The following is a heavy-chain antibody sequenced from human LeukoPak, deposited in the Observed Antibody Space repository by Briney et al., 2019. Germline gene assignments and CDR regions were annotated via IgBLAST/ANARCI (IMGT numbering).Heavy chain of an antibody. D-gene: IGHD5-18*01. J-gene: IGHJ4*02. CDR1: GFTFDDYG. Sequence: GGSLRLSCAASGFTFDDYGMSWARQAPGKGLEWVSGINWNGGSTGYADSVKGRFTISRDNAKNSLYLQMNSLRAEDTALYYCARVPGRGYSMYYFDYWGQGTLVTVSS. V-gene: IGHV3-20*04. CDR2: INWNGGST. CDR3: ARVPGRGYSMYYFDY.